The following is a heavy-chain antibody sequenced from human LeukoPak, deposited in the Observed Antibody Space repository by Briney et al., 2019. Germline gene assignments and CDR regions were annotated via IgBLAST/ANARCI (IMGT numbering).Heavy chain of an antibody. J-gene: IGHJ4*02. D-gene: IGHD1-26*01. CDR2: ISYDGSNK. Sequence: PGRSLRLSCAASGFTFSSYGMHWVRQAPGKGLEWVAVISYDGSNKYYADSVKGRFTISRDNSKNTLYLQMNSLRAEDTAVYYCAKATRTLRRYSGSSSPPADYWGQGTLVTVSS. V-gene: IGHV3-30*18. CDR1: GFTFSSYG. CDR3: AKATRTLRRYSGSSSPPADY.